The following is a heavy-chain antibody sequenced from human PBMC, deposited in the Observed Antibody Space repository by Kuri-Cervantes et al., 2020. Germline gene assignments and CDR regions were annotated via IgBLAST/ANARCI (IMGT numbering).Heavy chain of an antibody. D-gene: IGHD2-2*01. CDR2: IFYSGST. CDR3: ARMEYQLLHQTNWFDP. Sequence: SETLSLTCTVSGGSVSSGSYYWSWIRQPPGKGLEWIGYIFYSGSTNYNSSLKSRVTISVDTSKNQFSLKLSSVTAADTAVYYCARMEYQLLHQTNWFDPWGQGTLVTVSS. V-gene: IGHV4-61*01. J-gene: IGHJ5*02. CDR1: GGSVSSGSYY.